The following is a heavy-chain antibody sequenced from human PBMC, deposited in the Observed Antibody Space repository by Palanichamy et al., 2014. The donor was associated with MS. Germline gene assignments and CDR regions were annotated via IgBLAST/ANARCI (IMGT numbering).Heavy chain of an antibody. Sequence: QLQLQESGPGLVKPSETLSLTCTVSGGSISSSSYYWGWIRQPPGKGLEWIGSIYYSGSTYYNPSLKSRVTISVDTSKNQFSLKLSSVTAADTAVYYCARPNKPVGWFDPWGQGTLVTVSS. CDR3: ARPNKPVGWFDP. D-gene: IGHD1/OR15-1a*01. V-gene: IGHV4-39*01. J-gene: IGHJ5*02. CDR2: IYYSGST. CDR1: GGSISSSSYY.